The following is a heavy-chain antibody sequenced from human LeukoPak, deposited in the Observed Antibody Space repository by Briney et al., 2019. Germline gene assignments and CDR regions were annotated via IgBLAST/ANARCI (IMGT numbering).Heavy chain of an antibody. CDR3: AKGDSSGYYYGHFDY. D-gene: IGHD3-22*01. CDR2: IYSGGST. J-gene: IGHJ4*02. CDR1: GFTVSSNY. Sequence: GGSLRLSCAASGFTVSSNYMSWVRQAPGKGLEWVSVIYSGGSTYYADSVKGRFTISRDNSKNTLYLQMNSLRAEDTAVYYCAKGDSSGYYYGHFDYWGQGTLVTVSS. V-gene: IGHV3-66*01.